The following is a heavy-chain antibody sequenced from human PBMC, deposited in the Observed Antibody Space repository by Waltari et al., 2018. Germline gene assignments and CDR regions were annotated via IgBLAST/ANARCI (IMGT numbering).Heavy chain of an antibody. J-gene: IGHJ4*02. CDR3: ASTVYYDSSGWTYYFDY. CDR1: GGSISSSSYY. D-gene: IGHD3-22*01. Sequence: QLQLQESGPGLVKPSETLSLTCTVSGGSISSSSYYWGWIRQPPGKGLEWIGSIYYSGSTYYNPSLKSRVTISVDTSKNPFSLKLSSVTAADTAVYYCASTVYYDSSGWTYYFDYWGQGTLVTVSS. CDR2: IYYSGST. V-gene: IGHV4-39*01.